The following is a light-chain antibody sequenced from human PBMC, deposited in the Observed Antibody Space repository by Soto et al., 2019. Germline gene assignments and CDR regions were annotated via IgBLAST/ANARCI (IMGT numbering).Light chain of an antibody. CDR2: AAT. V-gene: IGKV1-9*01. J-gene: IGKJ1*01. CDR3: QQLNSYPRT. CDR1: QGISRY. Sequence: DIQLTQSPSFLSASVGDRVTITCRASQGISRYLAWYQQKPGKAPKLLIYAATTLQSVVPSRFSGSGSGTVFTLTISSLQPEDFATYYCQQLNSYPRTFGQGTKVEIK.